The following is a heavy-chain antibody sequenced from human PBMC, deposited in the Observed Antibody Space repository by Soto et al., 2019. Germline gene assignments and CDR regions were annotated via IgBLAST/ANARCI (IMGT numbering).Heavy chain of an antibody. J-gene: IGHJ4*02. CDR2: IYYSGST. Sequence: QLQLRESGPGLVKPSETLSLTCTVSGGSISSSSFYWGWIRQPPGKGLEWIGTIYYSGSTSYNPSLKSRVTLSVDTSKNQFSLKLSSVTAADTAVYYCARGRSGPYDWGQGTLVTVSS. CDR1: GGSISSSSFY. V-gene: IGHV4-39*01. CDR3: ARGRSGPYD. D-gene: IGHD6-19*01.